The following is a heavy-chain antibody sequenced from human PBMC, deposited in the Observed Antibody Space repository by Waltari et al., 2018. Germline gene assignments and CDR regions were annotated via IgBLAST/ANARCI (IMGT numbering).Heavy chain of an antibody. V-gene: IGHV3-7*03. CDR1: GFTFSNNW. CDR2: IKVDGSER. CDR3: ARGSGWVFDY. J-gene: IGHJ4*02. D-gene: IGHD6-19*01. Sequence: EVQLVESGGGLVQPGGSLRLSCAASGFTFSNNWMAWVRQAPGKGLEWGAIIKVDGSERHYVDSVKGRLTISRDNPKNSQYLQMNSLRADDTAVYYCARGSGWVFDYWGQGTVVTVSS.